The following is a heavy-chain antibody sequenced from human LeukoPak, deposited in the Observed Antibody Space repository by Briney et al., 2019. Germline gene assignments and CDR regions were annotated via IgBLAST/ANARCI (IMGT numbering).Heavy chain of an antibody. D-gene: IGHD6-19*01. CDR2: INGGGNTT. CDR1: GFAFSSFA. V-gene: IGHV3-23*01. CDR3: TKELHVAVAVADYYYFYMDV. Sequence: HPGGPLRLSCAASGFAFSSFAMGWVRQSTGKGLQWLSTINGGGNTTFYADSVKGRFTISRDNSKNTLYLHMDSLRPDDTAIYYCTKELHVAVAVADYYYFYMDVWGRGTAVTVSS. J-gene: IGHJ6*03.